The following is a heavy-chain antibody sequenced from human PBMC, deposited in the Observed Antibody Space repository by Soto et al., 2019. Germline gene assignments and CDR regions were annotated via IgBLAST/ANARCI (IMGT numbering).Heavy chain of an antibody. J-gene: IGHJ6*02. V-gene: IGHV1-2*02. CDR3: ARDPIVVVIGYGMDV. CDR1: GYTFTDYY. CDR2: INPNSGGT. Sequence: QVQLVQSGAEVKKPGASVKVSCKASGYTFTDYYMHWVRQAPGQALEWMGWINPNSGGTNYAQKFQSGVTMTRETSTSTAYVELSRLRSDDTAVYYCARDPIVVVIGYGMDVWGQGTTVTVS. D-gene: IGHD3-22*01.